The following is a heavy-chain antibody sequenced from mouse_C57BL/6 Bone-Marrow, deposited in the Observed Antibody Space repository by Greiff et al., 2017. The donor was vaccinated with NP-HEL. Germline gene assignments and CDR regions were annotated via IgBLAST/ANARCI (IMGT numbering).Heavy chain of an antibody. V-gene: IGHV5-17*01. J-gene: IGHJ3*01. Sequence: VMLVESGGGLVKPGGSLKLSCAASGFTFSDYGMHWVRQAPEKGLEWVAYISSGSSTIYYADTVKGRFTISRDNAKNTLFLQMTSLRSEDTAMYYCARPLYDYWFAYWGQGTLVTVSA. CDR1: GFTFSDYG. CDR2: ISSGSSTI. D-gene: IGHD2-4*01. CDR3: ARPLYDYWFAY.